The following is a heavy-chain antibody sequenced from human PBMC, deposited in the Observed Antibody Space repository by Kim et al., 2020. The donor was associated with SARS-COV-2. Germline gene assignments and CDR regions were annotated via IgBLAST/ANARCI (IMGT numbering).Heavy chain of an antibody. D-gene: IGHD6-19*01. CDR1: GGSISSYY. CDR2: IYYSGST. CDR3: ARRDSSGWYSYWSDP. Sequence: SETLSLTCTVSGGSISSYYWSWIRQPPGKGLEWIGYIYYSGSTNYNPSLKSRVTISVDTSKNQFYLKLSSVTAADTAVYYCARRDSSGWYSYWSDPWGQGTLVTVSS. V-gene: IGHV4-59*01. J-gene: IGHJ5*02.